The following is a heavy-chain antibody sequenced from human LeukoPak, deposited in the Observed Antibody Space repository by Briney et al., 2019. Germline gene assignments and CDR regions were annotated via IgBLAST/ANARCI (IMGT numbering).Heavy chain of an antibody. Sequence: PSETLSLTCAVYGGSFSGYYWSWIRQPPGKGLEWIGEINHSGSTNYNPSLKSRVTISVDTSKNQFSLKLSSVTAADTAVYYCARGAVAAQDYWGQGTLVTASS. V-gene: IGHV4-34*01. CDR2: INHSGST. J-gene: IGHJ4*02. CDR3: ARGAVAAQDY. D-gene: IGHD2-15*01. CDR1: GGSFSGYY.